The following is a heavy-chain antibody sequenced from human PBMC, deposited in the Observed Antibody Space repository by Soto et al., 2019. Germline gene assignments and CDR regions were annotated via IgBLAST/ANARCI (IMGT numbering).Heavy chain of an antibody. Sequence: ASVKVSCKASGGTFSSYAISWVRQAPGQGLEWMGGIIPIFGTANYAQKFQGRVTITADKSTSTAYMELSSLRSEDTAVYYCAREGVVRGSYYYFDYWGQGTLVTASS. V-gene: IGHV1-69*06. D-gene: IGHD1-26*01. J-gene: IGHJ4*02. CDR2: IIPIFGTA. CDR3: AREGVVRGSYYYFDY. CDR1: GGTFSSYA.